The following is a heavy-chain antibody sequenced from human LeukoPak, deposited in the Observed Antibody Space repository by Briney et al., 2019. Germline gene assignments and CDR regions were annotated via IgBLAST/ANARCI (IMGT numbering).Heavy chain of an antibody. Sequence: ASVKVSCKVSGYTFTRYGISWVRQAPGQGLEWMGWISANNGDTNSAQKFQGRVTMTTDTSTSTAYMELRSLRSDDTAVYYCARDFFHGHCAGLSCFLLDYWGQGSLVTVSS. CDR1: GYTFTRYG. V-gene: IGHV1-18*01. D-gene: IGHD2-15*01. J-gene: IGHJ4*02. CDR2: ISANNGDT. CDR3: ARDFFHGHCAGLSCFLLDY.